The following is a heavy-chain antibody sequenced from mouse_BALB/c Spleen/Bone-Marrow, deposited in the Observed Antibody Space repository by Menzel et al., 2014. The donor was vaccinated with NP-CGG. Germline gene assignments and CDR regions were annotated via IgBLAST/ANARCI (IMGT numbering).Heavy chain of an antibody. Sequence: QVTLKVCGAELVRPGASVTLSCKASGYTFTDYEMHWVKQTPVHGLEWIGAIDPETGGTAYNQKFKGKATLTADKSSSTAYMELRSLTSEDSAVYYCTRHWDYAMDYWGQGTSVTVSS. D-gene: IGHD4-1*01. V-gene: IGHV1-15*01. J-gene: IGHJ4*01. CDR2: IDPETGGT. CDR3: TRHWDYAMDY. CDR1: GYTFTDYE.